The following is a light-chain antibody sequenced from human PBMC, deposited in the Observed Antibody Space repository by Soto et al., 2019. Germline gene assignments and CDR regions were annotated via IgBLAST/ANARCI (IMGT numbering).Light chain of an antibody. CDR2: RND. CDR1: GSNIGSNY. CDR3: ASWDDNLSHWV. Sequence: QSALTQPPSESGTPGQRVTISCSGNGSNIGSNYVYWYQQFPGMAPKLLISRNDHRPSGVPDRFSGSKSATSASLAISGLRSEDEAAYHCASWDDNLSHWVFGGGTRSPS. J-gene: IGLJ3*02. V-gene: IGLV1-47*01.